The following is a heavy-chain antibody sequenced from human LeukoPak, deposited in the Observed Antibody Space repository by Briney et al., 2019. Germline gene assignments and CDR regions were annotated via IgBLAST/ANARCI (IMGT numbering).Heavy chain of an antibody. V-gene: IGHV4-59*08. J-gene: IGHJ5*02. CDR3: ASYYDSSGYLPGNWFDP. Sequence: SETLSLTCTVSGGSISSYYWSWIRQPPGKGLEWIGYIYYSGSTNYNPSLKSRVTISVDTSKNQFSLKLSSVTAADTAVYYCASYYDSSGYLPGNWFDPWGQGTLVTVSS. D-gene: IGHD3-22*01. CDR2: IYYSGST. CDR1: GGSISSYY.